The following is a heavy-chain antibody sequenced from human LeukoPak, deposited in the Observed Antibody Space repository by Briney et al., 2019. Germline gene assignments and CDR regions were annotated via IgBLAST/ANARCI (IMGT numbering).Heavy chain of an antibody. CDR2: INHSGST. Sequence: SETLSLTCAVYGGSFSGYYWSWIRQPPGKGLEWIGEINHSGSTNYNPSLKSRVTISVDTSKNQFSLKLSSVTAADTAVYYCAGGGVGYSSSWYARFDPWGQGTLVTVSS. V-gene: IGHV4-34*01. CDR1: GGSFSGYY. D-gene: IGHD6-13*01. CDR3: AGGGVGYSSSWYARFDP. J-gene: IGHJ5*02.